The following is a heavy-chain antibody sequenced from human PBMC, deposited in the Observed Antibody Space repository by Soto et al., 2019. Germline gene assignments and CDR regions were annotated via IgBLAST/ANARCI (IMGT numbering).Heavy chain of an antibody. D-gene: IGHD3-9*01. CDR1: GGSFSGYY. V-gene: IGHV4-34*01. CDR2: ITDRGSI. J-gene: IGHJ2*01. Sequence: QVQLQQWGAGPLRPLETLSLTCGVSGGSFSGYYWAWVRQSPGKGLAWLGEITDRGSINYNPSLKSRVSLSVDTSKNHSSLNLRSVTAADTAVYYCARESHDILTGPPWVWYFDLWGRGTLVTVSS. CDR3: ARESHDILTGPPWVWYFDL.